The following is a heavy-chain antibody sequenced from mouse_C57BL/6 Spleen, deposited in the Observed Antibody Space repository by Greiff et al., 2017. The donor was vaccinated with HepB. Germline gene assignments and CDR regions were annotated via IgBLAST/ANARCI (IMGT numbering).Heavy chain of an antibody. CDR2: ISGGGGNT. Sequence: EVKLMESGGGLVKPGGSLKLSCAASGFTFSSYTMSWVRQTPEKRLEWVATISGGGGNTYYPDSVKGRFTISRDNAKNTLYLQMSSLRSEDTALYYCARQYYYGSSNYFDYWGQGTTLTVSS. J-gene: IGHJ2*01. CDR1: GFTFSSYT. CDR3: ARQYYYGSSNYFDY. V-gene: IGHV5-9*01. D-gene: IGHD1-1*01.